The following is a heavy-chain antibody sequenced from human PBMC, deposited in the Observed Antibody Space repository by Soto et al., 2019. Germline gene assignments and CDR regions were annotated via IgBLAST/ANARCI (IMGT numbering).Heavy chain of an antibody. CDR3: ARGTYCGTDCHYHFDS. CDR1: GFTLRGYW. D-gene: IGHD2-21*02. Sequence: EVHLVESGGGLVQPGGSLRLSCLASGFTLRGYWMSWVRQAPRKGLEWVANIKQDGSANNYLDSVKGRFTISRDNAEKSVSLEMSSLRVEDTAIYYCARGTYCGTDCHYHFDSWGQGTLVTVSS. V-gene: IGHV3-7*01. CDR2: IKQDGSAN. J-gene: IGHJ4*02.